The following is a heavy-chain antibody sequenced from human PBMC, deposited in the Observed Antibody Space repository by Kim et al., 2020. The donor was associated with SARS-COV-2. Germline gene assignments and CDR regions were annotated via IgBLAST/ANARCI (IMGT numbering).Heavy chain of an antibody. V-gene: IGHV5-10-1*01. CDR3: ARHYSSGWPGVVY. Sequence: SPSFQGHVTISADKSISTAYLQWSSLKASDTAMYYCARHYSSGWPGVVYWGQGTLVTVSS. J-gene: IGHJ4*02. D-gene: IGHD6-19*01.